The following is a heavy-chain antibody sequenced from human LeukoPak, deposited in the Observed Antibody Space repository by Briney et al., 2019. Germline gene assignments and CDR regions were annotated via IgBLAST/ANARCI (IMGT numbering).Heavy chain of an antibody. J-gene: IGHJ4*02. D-gene: IGHD6-25*01. Sequence: SSETLSLTCTVSGGSISSYYWSWIRQPPGKGLEWIGHIYYSGSTNYNPSLKSRVTISVDTSKNQFSLELSSVTAADTAVYYCARSFSAAYYFDYWGQGTLVTVSS. CDR1: GGSISSYY. V-gene: IGHV4-59*01. CDR2: IYYSGST. CDR3: ARSFSAAYYFDY.